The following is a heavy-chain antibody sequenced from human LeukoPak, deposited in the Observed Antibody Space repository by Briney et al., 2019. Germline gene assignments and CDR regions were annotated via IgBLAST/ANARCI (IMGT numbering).Heavy chain of an antibody. CDR1: GGSISGYY. V-gene: IGHV4-4*07. Sequence: KSSETLSLTCTVSGGSISGYYWSWIRQPAGKGLEWIGHIHTSGNTNYEPSLKSRVTMSVDTSNNQFSLRVSSVTAADTAKYYCVRGGSKAAATFDYWAREPWSPSSQ. CDR3: VRGGSKAAATFDY. D-gene: IGHD2-15*01. CDR2: IHTSGNT. J-gene: IGHJ4*02.